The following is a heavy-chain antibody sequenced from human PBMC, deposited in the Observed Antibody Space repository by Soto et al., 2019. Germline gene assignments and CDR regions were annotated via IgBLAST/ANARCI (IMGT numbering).Heavy chain of an antibody. Sequence: SPTLSLTCAISGDSVSSNTASWNCIIRSPSRFLEWLGRTYFRSKWYNDYAVSVKSRIIINPDTSNNQFSLQLNSVTPEDTAVYFCAKGDNLGPKTGYAFDPWGQGIMVTVSS. CDR3: AKGDNLGPKTGYAFDP. D-gene: IGHD5-12*01. CDR2: TYFRSKWYN. CDR1: GDSVSSNTAS. V-gene: IGHV6-1*01. J-gene: IGHJ5*02.